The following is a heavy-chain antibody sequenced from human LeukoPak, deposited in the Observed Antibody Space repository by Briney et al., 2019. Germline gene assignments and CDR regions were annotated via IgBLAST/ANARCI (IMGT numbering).Heavy chain of an antibody. CDR1: GFTFSSYG. Sequence: GGSLRLSCAASGFTFSSYGMHWVRQAPGKGLEWVAFIQYDGSNKYYADSVKGRFTISRDNSKNTLYLQMNSLRAEDTAVYYCAKEAPGAFDIWGQGTMVTVSS. J-gene: IGHJ3*02. CDR3: AKEAPGAFDI. V-gene: IGHV3-30*02. CDR2: IQYDGSNK. D-gene: IGHD4/OR15-4a*01.